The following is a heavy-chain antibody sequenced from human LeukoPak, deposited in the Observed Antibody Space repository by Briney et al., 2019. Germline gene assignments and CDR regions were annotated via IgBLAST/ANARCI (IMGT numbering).Heavy chain of an antibody. CDR1: GFTFSNYS. V-gene: IGHV3-23*01. Sequence: PGGSLRLSCAASGFTFSNYSMNWVRQAPGKGLEWVSVISGTVNTTYYTDFVKGRFTVSRDNSENMLYLQMNSLRVEDTAIYYCAKGGDYRFWGQGSRVIVSS. CDR2: ISGTVNTT. J-gene: IGHJ4*02. CDR3: AKGGDYRF. D-gene: IGHD4-17*01.